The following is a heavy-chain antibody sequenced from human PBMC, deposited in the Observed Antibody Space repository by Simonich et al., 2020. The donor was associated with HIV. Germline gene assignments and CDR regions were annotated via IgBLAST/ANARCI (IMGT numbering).Heavy chain of an antibody. CDR1: GGSFSGYY. Sequence: QVQLQQWGAGLLKPSETLSLPCAVFGGSFSGYYWTWIRQPPGKGLEWIGEIKHRVSTNYNPSLKSRVTISGDTSNYQFSLKLSSVTAADTAVYYCARGRTVTTTGIDYWGQGTLVTVSS. J-gene: IGHJ4*02. CDR3: ARGRTVTTTGIDY. D-gene: IGHD4-17*01. V-gene: IGHV4-34*01. CDR2: IKHRVST.